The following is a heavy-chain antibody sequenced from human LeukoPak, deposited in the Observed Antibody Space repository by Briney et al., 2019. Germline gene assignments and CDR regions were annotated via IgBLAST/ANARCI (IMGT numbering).Heavy chain of an antibody. J-gene: IGHJ6*03. D-gene: IGHD3-22*01. CDR1: GSPINYNN. CDR3: ARDTRFSDTSGYYYSRFYMDV. CDR2: IYSSGST. Sequence: PSEPMSLTCTVSGSPINYNNWSWIRQPPGKRQEYIGYIYSSGSTNYNPSLKGRVTISLDTSKDQFSLKLTSLTAADTAVYYCARDTRFSDTSGYYYSRFYMDVWGKGTTVTVSS. V-gene: IGHV4-59*01.